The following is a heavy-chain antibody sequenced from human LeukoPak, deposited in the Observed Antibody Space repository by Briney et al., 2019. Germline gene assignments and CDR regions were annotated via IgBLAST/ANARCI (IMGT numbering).Heavy chain of an antibody. CDR1: GGTFSSYA. D-gene: IGHD6-13*01. V-gene: IGHV1-69*05. CDR2: IIPIFGTA. CDR3: ARLLAAGHGGWFDP. J-gene: IGHJ5*02. Sequence: ASVKVSCKASGGTFSSYAISWVRQAPGQGLEWMGGIIPIFGTANYAQKFQGRVTITTDESTSTAYMELSSLRSEDTAVYYCARLLAAGHGGWFDPWGQGTLVTVSS.